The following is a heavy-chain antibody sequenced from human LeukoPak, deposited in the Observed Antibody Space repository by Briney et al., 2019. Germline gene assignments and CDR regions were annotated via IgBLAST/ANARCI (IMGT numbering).Heavy chain of an antibody. CDR1: GYTFTGYY. J-gene: IGHJ4*02. CDR3: ARILLGCSSTSCYSDLRDY. Sequence: ASVTVSCTASGYTFTGYYMHWVRQAPGKGVEWMGWINPNSGGTNYAQKFQGRVTINRDTSISTAYMELSRLRSDDTAVYYCARILLGCSSTSCYSDLRDYWGQGTLVTVSS. CDR2: INPNSGGT. V-gene: IGHV1-2*02. D-gene: IGHD2-2*01.